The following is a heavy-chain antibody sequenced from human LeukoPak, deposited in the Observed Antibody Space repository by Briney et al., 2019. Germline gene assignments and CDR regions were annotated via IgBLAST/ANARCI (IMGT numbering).Heavy chain of an antibody. Sequence: ASVKVSCKASGGTFSSYAISWVRQAPGQGLEWMGRIIPILGIANYAQKFQGRVTITADKSTSTAYMELSSLRSEDTAVYYCARFSVVVPAAMQNLYYYYGMDVWGQRTTVTVSS. CDR2: IIPILGIA. J-gene: IGHJ6*02. D-gene: IGHD2-2*01. CDR1: GGTFSSYA. V-gene: IGHV1-69*04. CDR3: ARFSVVVPAAMQNLYYYYGMDV.